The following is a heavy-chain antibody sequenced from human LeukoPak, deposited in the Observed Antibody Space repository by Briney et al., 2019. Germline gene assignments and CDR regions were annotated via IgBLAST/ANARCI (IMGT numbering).Heavy chain of an antibody. Sequence: PGGSPRLSCAVSGITLSNYGMSWVRLAPGKGLERVAGISDSGGRTNYADSVKGRFTISRDNSKNTLYLQMNSLRAEDTAVYFCAKRGVVIRVILVGFHKEAYYFDSWGQGALVTVSS. CDR1: GITLSNYG. V-gene: IGHV3-23*01. CDR2: ISDSGGRT. J-gene: IGHJ4*02. D-gene: IGHD3-22*01. CDR3: AKRGVVIRVILVGFHKEAYYFDS.